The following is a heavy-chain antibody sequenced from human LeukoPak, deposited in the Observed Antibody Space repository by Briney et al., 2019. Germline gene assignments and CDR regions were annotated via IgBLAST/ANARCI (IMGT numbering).Heavy chain of an antibody. Sequence: GGSLRLSCAASGFTFRDYTLTWVRQAPGRGMEWVSAIPGSGRTTYSADYVKGWFPSSRDNSKNTIYLQINHLRAEDTAVYYCAKEPAYCGGDCYFLLDYWGQGTLVTVSS. D-gene: IGHD2-21*02. CDR2: IPGSGRTT. V-gene: IGHV3-23*01. J-gene: IGHJ4*02. CDR1: GFTFRDYT. CDR3: AKEPAYCGGDCYFLLDY.